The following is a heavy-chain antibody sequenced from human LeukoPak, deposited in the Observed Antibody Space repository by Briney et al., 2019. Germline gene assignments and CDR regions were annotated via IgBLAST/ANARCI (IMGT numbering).Heavy chain of an antibody. J-gene: IGHJ4*02. CDR1: GGXISSYY. Sequence: PSETLSLTCAVSGGXISSYYWSWIRQPAGKGLEWIGRIYGSGSTNYNPSLKSRVTMSVDTSKNQFSLNLTSVTAADTAVYYCARSAAGGWYYFDNWGQGTLVTVSS. V-gene: IGHV4-4*07. CDR2: IYGSGST. CDR3: ARSAAGGWYYFDN. D-gene: IGHD6-25*01.